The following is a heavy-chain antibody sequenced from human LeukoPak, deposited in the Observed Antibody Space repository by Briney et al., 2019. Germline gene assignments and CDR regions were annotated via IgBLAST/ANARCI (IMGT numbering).Heavy chain of an antibody. V-gene: IGHV4-4*02. J-gene: IGHJ4*02. CDR2: IYHSVSP. D-gene: IGHD1-1*01. CDR3: ARVNINNWHSCDY. CDR1: GGSISSSNW. Sequence: PSETLSLTCAVSGGSISSSNWWGWVRQPPGKGLEWIGEIYHSVSPNYNPSLKSRVTISVDKSRNHFSLNLSSVTAADTAVYYCARVNINNWHSCDYWGQGTLVTVSS.